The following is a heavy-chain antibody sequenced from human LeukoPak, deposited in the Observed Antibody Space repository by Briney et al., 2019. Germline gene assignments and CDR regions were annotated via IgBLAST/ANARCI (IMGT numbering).Heavy chain of an antibody. V-gene: IGHV3-7*03. J-gene: IGHJ4*02. CDR3: AKERPNYYDSSGYPTYYFDY. Sequence: PGGSLRLSCAASGFTFSKYWMSWVRQAPGKGLEWVANIKQDGSEKYYVDSVKGRFTISRDNAKNSLYLQMNSLRAEDTAVYYCAKERPNYYDSSGYPTYYFDYWGQGTLVTVSS. CDR2: IKQDGSEK. D-gene: IGHD3-22*01. CDR1: GFTFSKYW.